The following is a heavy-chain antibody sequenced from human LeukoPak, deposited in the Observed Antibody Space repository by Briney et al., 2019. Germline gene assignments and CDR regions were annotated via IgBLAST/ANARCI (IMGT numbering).Heavy chain of an antibody. D-gene: IGHD2-15*01. V-gene: IGHV3-23*01. CDR1: GFTFSSYA. CDR2: ISGSGSST. Sequence: GGSLRLSRGASGFTFSSYAMSWVRQAPGKGLEWVSTISGSGSSTYYADSVKGRFTISRDNSKNTLYLQMNSLRAEYTAVYYCAKVVSGRFDSWGQGTLVTVSS. CDR3: AKVVSGRFDS. J-gene: IGHJ4*02.